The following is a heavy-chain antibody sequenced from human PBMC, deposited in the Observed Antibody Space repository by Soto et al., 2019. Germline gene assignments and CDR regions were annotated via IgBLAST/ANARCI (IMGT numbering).Heavy chain of an antibody. CDR3: ARWPDGYYYYGMDV. V-gene: IGHV1-8*01. CDR1: GYTFTSYD. CDR2: MNPNSGNT. Sequence: QVQLVQSGAEVKKPGASVKVSCKASGYTFTSYDINWVRQSTGQGLEWMGWMNPNSGNTGYAQKFQGRVTMTRNTSISTAYMELSSLRSEDTAVYYCARWPDGYYYYGMDVWGQGTTVTVSS. J-gene: IGHJ6*02.